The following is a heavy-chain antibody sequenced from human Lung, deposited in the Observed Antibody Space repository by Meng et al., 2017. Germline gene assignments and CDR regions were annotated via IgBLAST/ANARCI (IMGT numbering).Heavy chain of an antibody. J-gene: IGHJ2*01. CDR2: IYNSGST. CDR3: ARGQKGYFDL. CDR1: GGSISSSNYY. Sequence: QVQLQQSGPGLVNPSQTLSLTCTVSGGSISSSNYYWSRIRQPPGKGLEWSGHIYNSGSTYYNPSLKSRITISVDTSKNQFSLKLSSVTAADTAVYYCARGQKGYFDLWGRGTLVTVSS. V-gene: IGHV4-30-4*01.